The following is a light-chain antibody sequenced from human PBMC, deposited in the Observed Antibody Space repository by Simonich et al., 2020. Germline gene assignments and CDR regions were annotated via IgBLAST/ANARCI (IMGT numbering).Light chain of an antibody. V-gene: IGLV3-19*01. CDR1: SLRSYY. CDR3: NSRDSSGNHWV. CDR2: GKN. J-gene: IGLJ3*02. Sequence: SSELTQDPAVSVALGQTVRITCHGDSLRSYYASWYQQKPGQAPVLVIYGKNNRPSGIPDRFSGSRSGNTASLTITGAQAEDEADYYCNSRDSSGNHWVFGGGTKLTVL.